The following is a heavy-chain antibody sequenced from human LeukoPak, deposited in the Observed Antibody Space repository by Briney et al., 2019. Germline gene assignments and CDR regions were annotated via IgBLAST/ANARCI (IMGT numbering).Heavy chain of an antibody. CDR1: GFTFSSYG. CDR2: ISYDGSNK. Sequence: GRSLRLSCAASGFTFSSYGMHWVRQAPGKGLEWVAVISYDGSNKYYADSVKGRFTISRDNSKNTLYLQMNSLRAEDTAVYYFAKFPFPRGSGTGEVFDIWGQGTMVTVSS. J-gene: IGHJ3*02. CDR3: AKFPFPRGSGTGEVFDI. V-gene: IGHV3-30*18. D-gene: IGHD1-1*01.